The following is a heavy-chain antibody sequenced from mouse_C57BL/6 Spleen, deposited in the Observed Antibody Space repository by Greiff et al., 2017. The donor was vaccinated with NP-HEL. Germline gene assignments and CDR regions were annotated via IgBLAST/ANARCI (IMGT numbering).Heavy chain of an antibody. CDR3: AREDYGNYGNAMDY. J-gene: IGHJ4*01. CDR2: IYPGSGNT. CDR1: GYTFTDYY. D-gene: IGHD2-1*01. V-gene: IGHV1-76*01. Sequence: VQLQQSGAELVRPGASVKLYCKASGYTFTDYYINWVKQRPGQGLEWIARIYPGSGNTYYNEKFKGKATLTAEKSSSTAYMQLSSLTSEDSAVYFCAREDYGNYGNAMDYWGQGTSVTVSS.